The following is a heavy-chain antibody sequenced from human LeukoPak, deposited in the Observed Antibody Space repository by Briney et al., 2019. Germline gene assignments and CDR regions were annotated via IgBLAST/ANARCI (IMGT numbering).Heavy chain of an antibody. J-gene: IGHJ4*02. Sequence: GGSLRLSCAASGFIFSSYGMHWVRQAPGKGLEYVSAISSNGGSTYYANSVKGRFTISRDNSKNTLYLQVGSLRAEDMAVYYCARGFPSPDKRPCWGQGTLVTVSS. CDR3: ARGFPSPDKRPC. CDR1: GFIFSSYG. V-gene: IGHV3-64*01. CDR2: ISSNGGST. D-gene: IGHD3-10*01.